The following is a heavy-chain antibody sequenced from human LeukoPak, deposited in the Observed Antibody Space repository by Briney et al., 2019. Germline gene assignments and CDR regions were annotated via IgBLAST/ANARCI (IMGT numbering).Heavy chain of an antibody. CDR3: ARDRSELLFDY. Sequence: LTGGSLRLSCAASGFTFSSYAMHWVRQAPGKGLEWVAVISYDGSNKYYADSVKGRFTISRDNSKNTLYLQMNSLRAEDTAVYYCARDRSELLFDYWGQGTLVTVSS. CDR2: ISYDGSNK. J-gene: IGHJ4*02. CDR1: GFTFSSYA. V-gene: IGHV3-30*04. D-gene: IGHD1-7*01.